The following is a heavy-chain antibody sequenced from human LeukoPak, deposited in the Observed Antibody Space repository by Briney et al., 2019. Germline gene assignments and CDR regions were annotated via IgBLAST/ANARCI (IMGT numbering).Heavy chain of an antibody. CDR3: AKDGQGLRPNYFDN. D-gene: IGHD6-25*01. CDR1: GFIFSAYA. Sequence: GGSLRLSCAPSGFIFSAYAMSWVRQAPGKGPEWVASISGSGGNTYHADSVKGRFTISRDNSQNTVYLQMNSLTAEDTAVYYCAKDGQGLRPNYFDNWGQGTLVTVSS. J-gene: IGHJ4*02. CDR2: ISGSGGNT. V-gene: IGHV3-23*01.